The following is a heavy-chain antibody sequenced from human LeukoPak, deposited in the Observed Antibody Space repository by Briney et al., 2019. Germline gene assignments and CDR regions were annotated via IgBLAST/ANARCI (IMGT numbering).Heavy chain of an antibody. Sequence: GGSLRLSCAASGFTVSNNYMSWVRQAPGKGLEWVSVIYSGGSTYYTDSVKGRFTISRDTSKNTLYLQMNSLRAEDTAVYYCAAQGVFSHGGYWGQGTLVTASS. CDR2: IYSGGST. CDR1: GFTVSNNY. V-gene: IGHV3-53*01. J-gene: IGHJ4*02. CDR3: AAQGVFSHGGY. D-gene: IGHD3-16*01.